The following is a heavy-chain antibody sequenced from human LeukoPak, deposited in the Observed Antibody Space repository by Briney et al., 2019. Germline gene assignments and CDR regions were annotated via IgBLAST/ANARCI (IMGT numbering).Heavy chain of an antibody. D-gene: IGHD4-17*01. CDR1: GGSINNYY. CDR3: ARGGDYGDLRYFDY. J-gene: IGHJ4*02. CDR2: IYYRGST. V-gene: IGHV4-59*01. Sequence: SETLSLTCTVSGGSINNYYWSWIRQPPGKGLEWIGYIYYRGSTNYNPSLKSRVTFSADTSKNQFSLKLNSVTAADTAVYYCARGGDYGDLRYFDYWGQGTLVTVSS.